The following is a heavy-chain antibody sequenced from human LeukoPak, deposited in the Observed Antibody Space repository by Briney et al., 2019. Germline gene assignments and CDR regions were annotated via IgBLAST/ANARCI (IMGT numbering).Heavy chain of an antibody. CDR1: GFTFSDYG. CDR3: VKDMKIKAAGYYFDY. J-gene: IGHJ4*02. Sequence: PGRSLRLSCAASGFTFSDYGMHWVRQAPGKGLEWVAVIVNDGRDKKYADSVRGRFTISRDNSKNTVYLQMNSLRAEDTAVFYCVKDMKIKAAGYYFDYWGQGTLVTVSS. D-gene: IGHD6-13*01. CDR2: IVNDGRDK. V-gene: IGHV3-30*18.